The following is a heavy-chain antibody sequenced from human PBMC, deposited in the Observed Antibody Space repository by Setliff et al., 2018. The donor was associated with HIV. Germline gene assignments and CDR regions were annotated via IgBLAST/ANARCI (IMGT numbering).Heavy chain of an antibody. V-gene: IGHV1-69*10. J-gene: IGHJ4*02. CDR2: ITPIVALP. CDR3: ARRAPCGGDCFAFDF. Sequence: AASVKVSCKSSGGTFSTYGISWVRQAPGQGPEWMGGITPIVALPNYAQKFQGRVTITADKSTSTFYMEFSSLRSDDTAVYYCARRAPCGGDCFAFDFWGQGTLVTVSS. D-gene: IGHD2-21*02. CDR1: GGTFSTYG.